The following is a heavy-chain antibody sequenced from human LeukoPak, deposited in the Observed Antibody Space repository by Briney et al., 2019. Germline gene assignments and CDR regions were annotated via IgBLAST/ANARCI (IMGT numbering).Heavy chain of an antibody. D-gene: IGHD6-19*01. CDR1: GFTFSNYW. J-gene: IGHJ4*02. V-gene: IGHV3-7*01. CDR2: IKQDGSEK. CDR3: AREFPGLYYFDY. Sequence: PGGSLRLSCAASGFTFSNYWMSWVRQAPGKGLEWVANIKQDGSEKYYVDSVKGRFTISRDNAKNSLYLQMNSLRAEDTAVYYCAREFPGLYYFDYWGQGTLVTVSS.